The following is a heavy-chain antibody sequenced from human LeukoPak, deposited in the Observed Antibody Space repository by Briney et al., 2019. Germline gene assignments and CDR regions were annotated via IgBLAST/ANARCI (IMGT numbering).Heavy chain of an antibody. D-gene: IGHD2-2*01. CDR2: IGTAGDT. Sequence: GGSLRLSCAASGFTFSSYDMHWVRQATGKGLEWVSAIGTAGDTYYPGSVKGRFTISRDNAKSSLYLQMNSLRAEDTALYYCAKDMCSSTSCHGYFDYWGQGTLVTVSS. J-gene: IGHJ4*02. CDR1: GFTFSSYD. CDR3: AKDMCSSTSCHGYFDY. V-gene: IGHV3-13*01.